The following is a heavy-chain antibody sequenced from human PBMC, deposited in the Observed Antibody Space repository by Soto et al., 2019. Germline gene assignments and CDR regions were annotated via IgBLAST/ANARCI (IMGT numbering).Heavy chain of an antibody. D-gene: IGHD6-13*01. J-gene: IGHJ6*02. CDR3: ARDFERSSWSKGCGMDV. Sequence: GASVKVSCKASGYTFTSYAMHWVRQAPGQRLEWMGWINAGNGNTKYSQKFQGRVTITRDTSASTAYMELSSLRSEDTAVYYCARDFERSSWSKGCGMDVWGQGTTVTVSS. V-gene: IGHV1-3*01. CDR1: GYTFTSYA. CDR2: INAGNGNT.